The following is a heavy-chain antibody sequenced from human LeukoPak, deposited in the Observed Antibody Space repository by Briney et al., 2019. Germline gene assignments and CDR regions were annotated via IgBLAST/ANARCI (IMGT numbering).Heavy chain of an antibody. J-gene: IGHJ4*02. CDR3: AREPPRDFWSGQDSYFDY. CDR2: ISYDGSNK. V-gene: IGHV3-30-3*01. Sequence: GRSLRLSCAASGFTFSSYAMHWVRQAPGKGLEWVAVISYDGSNKYYADSVRGRFTISRDNAKNSLYLQMNSLRAEDTAVYYCAREPPRDFWSGQDSYFDYWGQGTLVTVSS. CDR1: GFTFSSYA. D-gene: IGHD3-3*01.